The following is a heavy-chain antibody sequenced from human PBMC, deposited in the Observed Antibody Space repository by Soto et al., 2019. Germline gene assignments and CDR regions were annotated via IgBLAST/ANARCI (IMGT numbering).Heavy chain of an antibody. CDR1: GGSISSCYYY. CDR3: ARGVRYSNLWSWFDP. V-gene: IGHV4-30-4*01. D-gene: IGHD4-4*01. Sequence: SGTLSLTFTVSGGSISSCYYYWSWIRQPPGKGLEWIGYIYYSGSTYYNPSLKSRVTISVDTSKNQFSLKLSSVTAADTAVYYCARGVRYSNLWSWFDPWGQGTLVTVSS. CDR2: IYYSGST. J-gene: IGHJ5*02.